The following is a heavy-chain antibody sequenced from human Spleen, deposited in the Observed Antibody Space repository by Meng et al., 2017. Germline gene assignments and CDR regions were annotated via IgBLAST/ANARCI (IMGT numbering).Heavy chain of an antibody. J-gene: IGHJ6*02. Sequence: SETLSLTCTVSGGSISSYYWSWIRQPPGKGLEWIGFIKYSGSTNYNPSLKSRVTTSVDTSKNQFSLKLSSVTAADTAVYYCARYSSSPYYYYGMDVWGQGTTVTVSS. D-gene: IGHD6-6*01. CDR3: ARYSSSPYYYYGMDV. CDR2: IKYSGST. V-gene: IGHV4-59*01. CDR1: GGSISSYY.